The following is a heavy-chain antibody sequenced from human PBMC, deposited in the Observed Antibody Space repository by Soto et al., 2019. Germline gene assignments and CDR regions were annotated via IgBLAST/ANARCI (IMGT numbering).Heavy chain of an antibody. CDR3: ARGGPADWFDP. Sequence: QVQLVQSGAEVKKPGSSVKVSCKASGGTFSSYAISWVRQAPGQGLEWMGGIIPIFGTANYAQKFQGRVTTTADECTSPGSMELSSLRSEDTAVYSCARGGPADWFDPWGQGTLVTVSS. CDR1: GGTFSSYA. V-gene: IGHV1-69*12. D-gene: IGHD2-2*01. J-gene: IGHJ5*02. CDR2: IIPIFGTA.